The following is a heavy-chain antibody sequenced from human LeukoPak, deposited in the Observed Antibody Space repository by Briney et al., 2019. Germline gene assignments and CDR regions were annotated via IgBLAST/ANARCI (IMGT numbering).Heavy chain of an antibody. J-gene: IGHJ4*02. V-gene: IGHV3-7*01. CDR2: IKQDGGEK. Sequence: GGSLRLSCAASGFTFSSYWMSWVRQAPGKGLEWVANIKQDGGEKYYADSAKGRLTISRDNAKNSLYLQMNSLRAEDTAVYYCARIPRGSGWSFLDFWGQGTLVTVTS. CDR1: GFTFSSYW. D-gene: IGHD6-19*01. CDR3: ARIPRGSGWSFLDF.